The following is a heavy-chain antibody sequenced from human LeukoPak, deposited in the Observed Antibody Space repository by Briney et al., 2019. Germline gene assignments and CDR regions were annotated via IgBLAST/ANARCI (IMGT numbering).Heavy chain of an antibody. CDR1: GFTFSSYA. CDR3: AKDSPKYSYGTFDY. D-gene: IGHD5-18*01. J-gene: IGHJ4*02. CDR2: ISGSGGST. V-gene: IGHV3-23*01. Sequence: GGSLRLSCAASGFTFSSYAMSWVRRAPGKGLEWVSAISGSGGSTYYADSVKGRFTISRDNSKNTLYLQMNSLRAEDTAVFYCAKDSPKYSYGTFDYWGQGALVTVSS.